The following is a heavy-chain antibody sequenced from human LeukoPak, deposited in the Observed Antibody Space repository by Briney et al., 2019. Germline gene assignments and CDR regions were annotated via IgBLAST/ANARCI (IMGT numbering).Heavy chain of an antibody. D-gene: IGHD2-15*01. CDR2: ITGSGGST. J-gene: IGHJ4*02. CDR3: ASQDIVVVVAATPVDY. CDR1: GFAFGSYA. V-gene: IGHV3-23*01. Sequence: GGSLRLSCAASGFAFGSYAMNWVRQAPGKGLEWVSAITGSGGSTYYADSVKGRLTISRDNSKNTLYLQMNSLRAEDTAVYYCASQDIVVVVAATPVDYWGQGTLVTVSS.